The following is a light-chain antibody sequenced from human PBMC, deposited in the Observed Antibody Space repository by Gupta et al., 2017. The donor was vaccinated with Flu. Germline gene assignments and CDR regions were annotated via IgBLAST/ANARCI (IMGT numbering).Light chain of an antibody. CDR2: GAS. J-gene: IGKJ5*01. CDR1: QSVRSS. Sequence: EIVLTQSPGILSLSPGVSATLSCRASQSVRSSLAWYQRKPGQTPRLLIYGASSRAHGIPDRFSGSGSGTDFTLTINRVEPEDSGVYFCQHYGTSPIAFGQGTRLE. V-gene: IGKV3-20*01. CDR3: QHYGTSPIA.